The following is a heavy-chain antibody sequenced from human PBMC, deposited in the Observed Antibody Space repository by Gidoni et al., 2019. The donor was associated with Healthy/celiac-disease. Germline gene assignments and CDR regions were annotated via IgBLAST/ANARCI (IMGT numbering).Heavy chain of an antibody. CDR1: GFSLSTSGVG. CDR2: IYWDDDK. V-gene: IGHV2-5*02. CDR3: AHRRVPEYSGYDWGGYFDY. D-gene: IGHD5-12*01. Sequence: QITLKESGPTLVKPTQTLTLTCPFSGFSLSTSGVGVGWIRQPPGKALEWLALIYWDDDKRYSPSLKSRLTITKDTSKNQVVLTMTNMDPVDTATYYCAHRRVPEYSGYDWGGYFDYWGQGTLVTVSS. J-gene: IGHJ4*02.